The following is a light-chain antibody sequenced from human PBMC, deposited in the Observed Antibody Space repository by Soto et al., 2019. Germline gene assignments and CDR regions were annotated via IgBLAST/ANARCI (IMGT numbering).Light chain of an antibody. Sequence: EIVLTQSPATLSVSPGERATLSCRASQTVGTSLVWYQQKPGQAPSLLIYGASTRAAGIPARFSGSGSGTDFTLTISRLQSEDFAVYYCQQHNGWPHNFGGGTEVEIK. V-gene: IGKV3-15*01. CDR3: QQHNGWPHN. CDR1: QTVGTS. J-gene: IGKJ4*01. CDR2: GAS.